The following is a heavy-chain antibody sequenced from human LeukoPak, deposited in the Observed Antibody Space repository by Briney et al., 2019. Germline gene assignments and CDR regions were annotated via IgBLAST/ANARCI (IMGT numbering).Heavy chain of an antibody. V-gene: IGHV3-23*01. Sequence: AGGSLRLSCAASGFTFSNYAMTWVRQAPESGLEWVSSISGGGSIKNYADSVKGRFIISRDNSKNTLDLQMDSLRVDDTAIYYCANGAAPSYWYYMDVWGKGTTVTVSS. J-gene: IGHJ6*03. CDR1: GFTFSNYA. D-gene: IGHD2-8*02. CDR3: ANGAAPSYWYYMDV. CDR2: ISGGGSIK.